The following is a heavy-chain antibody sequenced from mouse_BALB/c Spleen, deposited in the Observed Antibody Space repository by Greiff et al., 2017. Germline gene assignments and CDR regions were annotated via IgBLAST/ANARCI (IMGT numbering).Heavy chain of an antibody. V-gene: IGHV1S135*01. Sequence: VQLKQSGPELVKPGASVKISCTASGYSFTGYNMYWVEQSNGKSLEWIGNIDPYYGGTSYNQNFKGKVTLTVDKSYSTAYMQLNSLTSEDSAVYYCARSGSPWDFDVWGEGTTVTVSS. CDR2: IDPYYGGT. CDR3: ARSGSPWDFDV. D-gene: IGHD1-1*01. CDR1: GYSFTGYN. J-gene: IGHJ1*01.